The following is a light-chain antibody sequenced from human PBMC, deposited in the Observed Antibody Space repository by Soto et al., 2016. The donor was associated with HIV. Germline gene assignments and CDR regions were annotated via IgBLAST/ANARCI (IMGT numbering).Light chain of an antibody. J-gene: IGLJ1*01. V-gene: IGLV3-1*01. CDR1: KLGDKY. CDR3: QAWDSSTGV. Sequence: SYGLTQPPSVSVSPGQTASITCSGDKLGDKYACWYQQKPGQSPVLVIYQDNKRPSGIPERFSGSNSGNTATLTISGTQAMDEADYYCQAWDSSTGVFGTGTKVTVL. CDR2: QDN.